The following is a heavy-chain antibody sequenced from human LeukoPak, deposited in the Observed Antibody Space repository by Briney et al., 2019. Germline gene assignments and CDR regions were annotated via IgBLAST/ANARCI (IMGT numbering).Heavy chain of an antibody. CDR3: ARVPPFGLLWFGELFKTYYYGMDV. CDR1: GFTFSSYS. CDR2: ISSSSSYI. J-gene: IGHJ6*04. Sequence: PGGSLRLSCAASGFTFSSYSMNWVRQAPGKGLEWVSSISSSSSYIYYADSVKGRFTVSRGNAKNSLYLQMNSLRAEDTAVYYCARVPPFGLLWFGELFKTYYYGMDVWGKGTTVTVSS. D-gene: IGHD3-10*01. V-gene: IGHV3-21*01.